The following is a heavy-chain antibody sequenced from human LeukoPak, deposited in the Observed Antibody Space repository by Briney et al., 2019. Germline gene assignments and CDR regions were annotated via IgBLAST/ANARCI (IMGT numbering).Heavy chain of an antibody. CDR2: INHSGSS. D-gene: IGHD5-18*01. Sequence: SETLSLTCAGYGCSLSGYYWAWIRQPPGKGLEWIGEINHSGSSNYNSSLRSRVTISVDTSYKQFSLRLSSVTAADTAVYYCAPRGDIEHSYVYGKWFDPWGPGTRVTLSS. CDR3: APRGDIEHSYVYGKWFDP. CDR1: GCSLSGYY. V-gene: IGHV4-34*01. J-gene: IGHJ5*02.